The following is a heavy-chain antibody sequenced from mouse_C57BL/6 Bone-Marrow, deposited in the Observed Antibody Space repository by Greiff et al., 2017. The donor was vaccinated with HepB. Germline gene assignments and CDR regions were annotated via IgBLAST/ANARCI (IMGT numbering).Heavy chain of an antibody. V-gene: IGHV1-42*01. CDR3: ARSGGLLRRAWFAY. D-gene: IGHD2-3*01. J-gene: IGHJ3*01. CDR2: INPSTGGT. CDR1: GYSFTGYY. Sequence: EVQLQQSGPELVKPGASVKISCKASGYSFTGYYMNWVKQSPEKSLEWIGEINPSTGGTTYNQKFKAKATLTVDKSSSTAYMQLKSLTSEDSAVYYCARSGGLLRRAWFAYWGQGTLVTVSA.